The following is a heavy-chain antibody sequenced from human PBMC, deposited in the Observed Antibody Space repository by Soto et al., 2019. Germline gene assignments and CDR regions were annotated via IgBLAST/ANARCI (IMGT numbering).Heavy chain of an antibody. J-gene: IGHJ5*02. CDR1: GDSISSADYF. V-gene: IGHV4-30-4*01. CDR2: IYYSGST. CDR3: ARASRLDYYDSSGRYNWFDP. D-gene: IGHD3-22*01. Sequence: SETLSLTCSVSGDSISSADYFWTWIRQSPGKGLEWMGYIYYSGSTYYNPSLKSRVTISVDTSKNQFSLKLSSVTAADTAVYYCARASRLDYYDSSGRYNWFDPWGQGTLVTVSS.